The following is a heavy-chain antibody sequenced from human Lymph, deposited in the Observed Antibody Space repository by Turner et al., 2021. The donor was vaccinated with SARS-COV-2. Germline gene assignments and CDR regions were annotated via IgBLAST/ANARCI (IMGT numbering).Heavy chain of an antibody. V-gene: IGHV3-23*01. CDR2: IIGSGGST. CDR1: GFTFSSYA. D-gene: IGHD3-22*01. Sequence: EVQLLESGGGLVQPGGSLRISCAASGFTFSSYAMSWVRQAPGKGLEWVSVIIGSGGSTYYADSVKGRFTISRDNSKNTLYLQMNSLRAEDTAVYYCAKNEMAMIVVVITLFDYLGQGTLVTVSS. CDR3: AKNEMAMIVVVITLFDY. J-gene: IGHJ4*02.